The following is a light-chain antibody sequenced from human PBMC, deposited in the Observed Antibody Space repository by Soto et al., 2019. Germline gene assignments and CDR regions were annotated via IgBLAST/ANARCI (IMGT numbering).Light chain of an antibody. V-gene: IGKV1-39*01. Sequence: DIQMTQSPSSLSASVGDRVTITCRASQGIRNDLGWYQQKPGKDPNLLIYAASSLQSGVPSRFSGSGSGTDFTLTISSLQPEDFATYYCQQNYFTPWTFGQGTKVDIK. CDR1: QGIRND. J-gene: IGKJ1*01. CDR3: QQNYFTPWT. CDR2: AAS.